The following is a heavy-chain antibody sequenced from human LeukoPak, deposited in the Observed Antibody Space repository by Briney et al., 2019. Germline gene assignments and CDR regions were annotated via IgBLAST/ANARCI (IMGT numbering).Heavy chain of an antibody. Sequence: SQTLSLTCTVSGGSISSGSYYWSWIRQPAGKGLELIGRIYTSGSTNYNPSLKSRVTISVDTSKNQFSLKLSSVTAADTAVYYCARFEAYPLYYYYYMDVWGKGTTVTVSS. CDR2: IYTSGST. CDR3: ARFEAYPLYYYYYMDV. V-gene: IGHV4-61*02. J-gene: IGHJ6*03. CDR1: GGSISSGSYY.